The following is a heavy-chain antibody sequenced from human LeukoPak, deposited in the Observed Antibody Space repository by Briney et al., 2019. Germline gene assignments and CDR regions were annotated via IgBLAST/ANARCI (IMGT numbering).Heavy chain of an antibody. V-gene: IGHV3-23*01. CDR3: AKRPVSAIVGATTLDY. CDR2: ISGSTGST. J-gene: IGHJ4*02. CDR1: GFTFSSYA. D-gene: IGHD1-26*01. Sequence: AGGSLRLSCAASGFTFSSYAMSWVRQAPGKGLEWVSAISGSTGSTYYADSVKGRFSISRDNSKNTIYLQMNSLRAEDTAVYYCAKRPVSAIVGATTLDYWGQGTLVTVSS.